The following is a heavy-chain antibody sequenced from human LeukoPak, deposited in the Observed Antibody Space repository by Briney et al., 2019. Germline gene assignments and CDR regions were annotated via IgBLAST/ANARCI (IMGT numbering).Heavy chain of an antibody. CDR1: GYTFTNYD. V-gene: IGHV1-2*02. CDR3: ARGGSYSSGYYYVIDF. D-gene: IGHD3-22*01. J-gene: IGHJ4*02. CDR2: INPNSGGT. Sequence: ASVKVSCKASGYTFTNYDINWVRQAPGQGLEWMGWINPNSGGTNYAQKFQGRVTMTRDTSISTAYVELSRLTSDDTAVYYCARGGSYSSGYYYVIDFWGQGTLVTVSS.